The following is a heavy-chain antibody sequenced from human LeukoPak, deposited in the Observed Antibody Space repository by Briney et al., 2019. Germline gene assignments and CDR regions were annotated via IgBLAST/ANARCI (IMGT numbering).Heavy chain of an antibody. CDR2: FDPEDGET. V-gene: IGHV1-24*01. D-gene: IGHD6-19*01. CDR3: ARAVIAVAVYDAFDI. J-gene: IGHJ3*02. CDR1: GYTLTELS. Sequence: ASVKVSCKVSGYTLTELSMHWVRQAPGKGLEWMGGFDPEDGETIYAQKFQGRVTMTEDTSTDTAYMELNSLRSEDTAVYYCARAVIAVAVYDAFDIWGQGTMVTVSS.